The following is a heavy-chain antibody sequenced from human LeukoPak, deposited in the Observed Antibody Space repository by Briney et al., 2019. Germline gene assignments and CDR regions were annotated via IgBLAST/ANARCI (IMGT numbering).Heavy chain of an antibody. CDR2: ISDSGRTT. J-gene: IGHJ4*02. Sequence: GGSLRLSCAASGFTVSSNYMNWVRQAPGKGLEWVSYISDSGRTTFYADSVKGRFAISRDNAKNSLYLQMSSLRVEDTAVYYCASWAGNTQSDSWSGPFDYWGQETLVTVSS. CDR3: ASWAGNTQSDSWSGPFDY. V-gene: IGHV3-48*04. D-gene: IGHD3-3*01. CDR1: GFTVSSNY.